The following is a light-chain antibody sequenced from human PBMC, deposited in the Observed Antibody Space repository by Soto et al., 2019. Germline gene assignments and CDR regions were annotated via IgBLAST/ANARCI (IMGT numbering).Light chain of an antibody. CDR3: QSYDSSLSSWV. Sequence: QSVLTQPPSVSGAPGQRVTISCTGSNSNIGAGYDVHWYQQLPGTAPKLLISGNTNRPSGVPDRSSGSKSGTSASLAITGLQAEDEADYSCQSYDSSLSSWVFGGGTKLTVL. CDR2: GNT. CDR1: NSNIGAGYD. V-gene: IGLV1-40*01. J-gene: IGLJ3*02.